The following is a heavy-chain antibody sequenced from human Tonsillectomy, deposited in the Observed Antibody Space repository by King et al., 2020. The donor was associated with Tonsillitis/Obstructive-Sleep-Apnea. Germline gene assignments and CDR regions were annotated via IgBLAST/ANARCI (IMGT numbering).Heavy chain of an antibody. J-gene: IGHJ4*02. V-gene: IGHV3-30*04. CDR1: GFTFSSYP. CDR2: ISYDGSNK. D-gene: IGHD4-11*01. CDR3: AGDSWATVTADFDF. Sequence: VQLVESGGGVVQPGRSLRLSCAASGFTFSSYPMHWVRQAPGKGLEWVAVISYDGSNKFCADSVKGRFTISRDNSKNTLHPQMNGLRADDTAVYYCAGDSWATVTADFDFWGPGTLVTVSS.